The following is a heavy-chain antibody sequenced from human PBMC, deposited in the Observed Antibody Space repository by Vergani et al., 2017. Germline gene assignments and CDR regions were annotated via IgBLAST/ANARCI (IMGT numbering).Heavy chain of an antibody. CDR3: ARDRDDSSGSPYYFDY. Sequence: EVQLVESGGGLVKPGGSLRLSCAASGFTFSSYSMNWVRQAPGKGLEWVSSISSSSSYIYYADSVKGRFTISRDNAKNSLYLRMNSLRAEDTAVYYCARDRDDSSGSPYYFDYWGQGTLVTVSS. J-gene: IGHJ4*02. CDR1: GFTFSSYS. V-gene: IGHV3-21*01. CDR2: ISSSSSYI. D-gene: IGHD3-22*01.